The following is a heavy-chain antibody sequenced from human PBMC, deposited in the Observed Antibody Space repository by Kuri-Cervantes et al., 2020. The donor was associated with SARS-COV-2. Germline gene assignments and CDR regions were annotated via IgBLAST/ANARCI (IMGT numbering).Heavy chain of an antibody. CDR3: ARGSGGTFGY. V-gene: IGHV4-39*07. D-gene: IGHD3-16*01. J-gene: IGHJ4*02. Sequence: SETLSLTCTVSGGSISSSSYYWGWIRQPPGKGLEWIGSIYYSGSTYYNPSLKSRVTISVDTSKNQFSLKLNSVTAADTAVYYCARGSGGTFGYWGQGTLVTVSS. CDR1: GGSISSSSYY. CDR2: IYYSGST.